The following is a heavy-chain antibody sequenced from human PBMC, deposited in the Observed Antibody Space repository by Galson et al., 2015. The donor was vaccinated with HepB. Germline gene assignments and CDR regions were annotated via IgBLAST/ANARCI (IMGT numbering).Heavy chain of an antibody. CDR1: GFTFSSYA. D-gene: IGHD4-11*01. J-gene: IGHJ6*02. CDR2: ISYDGSDK. Sequence: SLRLSCAASGFTFSSYAMHWVRQAPGKGLEWVAVISYDGSDKYYADSVKGRFTISRDNSKNTLYLQMNSLRAEDTAVYYCARDRLGGTVSYCYGMDVWGQGTTVTVSS. V-gene: IGHV3-30*04. CDR3: ARDRLGGTVSYCYGMDV.